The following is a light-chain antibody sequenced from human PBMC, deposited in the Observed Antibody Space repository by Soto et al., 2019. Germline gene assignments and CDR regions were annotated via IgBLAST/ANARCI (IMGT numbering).Light chain of an antibody. CDR1: QSVSSAY. CDR3: QQYNDSPLT. V-gene: IGKV3-20*01. J-gene: IGKJ3*01. CDR2: GAS. Sequence: EIVLTQSPGTLSLSPGERVTLSCRASQSVSSAYLAWYQQKRGQAPRLLIYGASNRATGIPDRFSGSGFGTDFTLTISRLEPEDFAVYYCQQYNDSPLTFGPGTKVDVK.